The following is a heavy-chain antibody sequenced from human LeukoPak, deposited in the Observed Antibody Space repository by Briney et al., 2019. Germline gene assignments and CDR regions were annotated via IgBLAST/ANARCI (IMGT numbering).Heavy chain of an antibody. V-gene: IGHV4-39*01. D-gene: IGHD3-9*01. CDR1: GGSISSTSYY. J-gene: IGHJ5*02. CDR3: ARASDILTGSRNWFDL. CDR2: IYYSGST. Sequence: PSETLFLTCTVSGGSISSTSYYWGWIRQPPGKGLEWIGNIYYSGSTYYNPSLQSRVTISVDTSKNQFSLKLRSVSAADTAVYYCARASDILTGSRNWFDLWGQGTLVTVPS.